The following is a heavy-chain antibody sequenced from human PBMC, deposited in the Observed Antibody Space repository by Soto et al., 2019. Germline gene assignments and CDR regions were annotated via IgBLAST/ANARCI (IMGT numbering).Heavy chain of an antibody. CDR3: ARDFEWELHDAFDI. CDR1: GFTFSSYS. CDR2: ISSSSSYI. V-gene: IGHV3-21*01. D-gene: IGHD1-26*01. J-gene: IGHJ3*02. Sequence: EVQLVESGGGLVKPGGSLRLSCAASGFTFSSYSMNWVRQAPGKGLEWVSSISSSSSYIYYADSVKGRFTISRDNAKNSLYLQMNSLRAEDTAVYYCARDFEWELHDAFDIWGQGTMVTVSS.